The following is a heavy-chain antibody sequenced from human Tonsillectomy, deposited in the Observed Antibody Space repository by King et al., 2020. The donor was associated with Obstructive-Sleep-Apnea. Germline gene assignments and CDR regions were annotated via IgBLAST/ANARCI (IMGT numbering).Heavy chain of an antibody. J-gene: IGHJ4*02. V-gene: IGHV3-21*01. Sequence: VQLVESGGGLVKPGGSLRLSCAASGFTFSSYSMNWVRQAPGKGLEWVSSISSSSSYIYYADSVKGRFTISRDNAKNSLYLQMNSLRAEDTAVYYCARDTARYCSSTSCYGSIGYWGQGTLVTVSS. CDR3: ARDTARYCSSTSCYGSIGY. D-gene: IGHD2-2*01. CDR2: ISSSSSYI. CDR1: GFTFSSYS.